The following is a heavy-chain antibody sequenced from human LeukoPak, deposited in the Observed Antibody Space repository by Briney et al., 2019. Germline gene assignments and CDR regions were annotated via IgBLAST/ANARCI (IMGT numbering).Heavy chain of an antibody. CDR1: GYSFTSYW. CDR2: IYPGDSDT. V-gene: IGHV5-51*01. J-gene: IGHJ4*02. D-gene: IGHD3-22*01. CDR3: ARGTNYYDSSGYPARIDY. Sequence: GESLKISCKGSGYSFTSYWIGWVRQMPGKGLEWMGIIYPGDSDTRYSPSFQGQVTISADKSISTAYLQWSSLKASDTAMYYCARGTNYYDSSGYPARIDYWGQGTLVTVSS.